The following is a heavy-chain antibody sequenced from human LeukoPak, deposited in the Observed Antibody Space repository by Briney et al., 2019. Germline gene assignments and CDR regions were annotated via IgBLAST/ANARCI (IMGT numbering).Heavy chain of an antibody. CDR2: ISRSSSEV. J-gene: IGHJ4*02. CDR1: GFTFSSYG. V-gene: IGHV3-21*04. CDR3: APSGWVDY. D-gene: IGHD6-19*01. Sequence: GGSLRLSCAASGFTFSSYGMHWVRQASGKGLEWVSSISRSSSEVYYADSVKGRFTISRDNSKNTLYLQMNSLRAEDTAVYYCAPSGWVDYWGQGTLVTVSS.